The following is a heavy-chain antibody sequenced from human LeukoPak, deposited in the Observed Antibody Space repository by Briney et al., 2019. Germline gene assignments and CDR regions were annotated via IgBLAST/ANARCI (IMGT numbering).Heavy chain of an antibody. CDR2: IYTSGST. V-gene: IGHV4-4*09. CDR3: ARGASLRVYYYYYYMDI. CDR1: GRSISSSY. Sequence: SATLSLTCTVSGRSISSSYWSWIRHPPGRGLEWIGYIYTSGSTIYNPSLKSRVTISVDTSKNQFSLKLSSVTAADTAVYYCARGASLRVYYYYYYMDIWGKGTTVTVSS. J-gene: IGHJ6*03.